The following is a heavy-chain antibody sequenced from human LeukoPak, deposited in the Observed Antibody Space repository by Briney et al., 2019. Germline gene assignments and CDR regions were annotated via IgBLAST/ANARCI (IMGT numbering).Heavy chain of an antibody. CDR2: IYYSGST. Sequence: PSETLSLTCTVSGGSMSSSSYYWGWIRQPPGKGLEWIGSIYYSGSTYYNPSLKSRVTISVDTSKNQFSLKLSSVTAADTAVYYCARSYYYYYMDVWGKGTTVTVSS. CDR3: ARSYYYYYMDV. CDR1: GGSMSSSSYY. J-gene: IGHJ6*03. V-gene: IGHV4-39*01.